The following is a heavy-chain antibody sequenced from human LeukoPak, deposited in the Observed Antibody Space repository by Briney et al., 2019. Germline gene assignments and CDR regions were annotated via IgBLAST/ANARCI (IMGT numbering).Heavy chain of an antibody. V-gene: IGHV3-9*01. CDR2: ISWNSGNI. J-gene: IGHJ4*02. CDR1: GFPYDDYA. D-gene: IGHD6-6*01. CDR3: AKDIRIGHSSSPTFDY. Sequence: GGSLRLSCAASGFPYDDYAMHWVRQAPGKGLEWVSGISWNSGNIGSADSVKGRFTISRDNAKTSLFLQMNSLRPEDTALYYCAKDIRIGHSSSPTFDYGGQGTLVTVSS.